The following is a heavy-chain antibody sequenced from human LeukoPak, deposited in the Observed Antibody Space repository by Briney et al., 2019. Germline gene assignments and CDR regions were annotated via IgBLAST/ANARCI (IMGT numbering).Heavy chain of an antibody. Sequence: ASVKVSCKASGYTFSSYDINWVRQATGQRLEWMGWLNPNSANTGYAQKFQGRVTMTTNTSISTAYLELSSLRSEDTDVYYCGRGRGNGRRENYFVYWGEGTLVTVSS. V-gene: IGHV1-8*01. J-gene: IGHJ4*02. CDR3: GRGRGNGRRENYFVY. CDR1: GYTFSSYD. D-gene: IGHD2-8*01. CDR2: LNPNSANT.